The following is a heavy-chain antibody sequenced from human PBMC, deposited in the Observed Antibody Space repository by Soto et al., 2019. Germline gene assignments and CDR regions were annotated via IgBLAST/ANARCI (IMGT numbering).Heavy chain of an antibody. CDR1: GGTFSSYA. CDR2: IIPIFGTA. CDR3: AREGPGITMVFDI. D-gene: IGHD3-10*01. Sequence: ASVKVSCKASGGTFSSYAISWVRQAPGQGLEWMGGIIPIFGTANYAQKFQGRVTITADESTSTAYMELSSLRSEDTAVYYCAREGPGITMVFDIWGQGTMVTVSS. V-gene: IGHV1-69*13. J-gene: IGHJ3*02.